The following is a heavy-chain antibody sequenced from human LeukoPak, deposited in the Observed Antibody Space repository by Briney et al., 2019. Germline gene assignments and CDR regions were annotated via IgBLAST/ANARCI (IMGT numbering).Heavy chain of an antibody. V-gene: IGHV3-11*04. D-gene: IGHD5-12*01. Sequence: GGSLRLSCAASGFTFSDYYMSWIRQAPGKGLEWVSYISSSGSTMYYADSVKGRFTISRDNAKNSLYLQMNSLRAEDTAVYYCARDGYSGHGSWYFDLWGRGTLVTVSS. CDR2: ISSSGSTM. CDR3: ARDGYSGHGSWYFDL. J-gene: IGHJ2*01. CDR1: GFTFSDYY.